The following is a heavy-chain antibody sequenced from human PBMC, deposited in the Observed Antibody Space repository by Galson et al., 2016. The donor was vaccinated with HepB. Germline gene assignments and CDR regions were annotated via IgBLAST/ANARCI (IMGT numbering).Heavy chain of an antibody. CDR3: AKDYSNYFWYFDF. CDR2: ISGSGGST. Sequence: SLRLSCAASGFTFSSYVMSWVRQAPGKGLEWVSVISGSGGSTYYADSVKGRFTISRDNSKNTMYLQMNSLRAEDTAVYYCAKDYSNYFWYFDFWGRGTLVNVSS. D-gene: IGHD4-11*01. CDR1: GFTFSSYV. J-gene: IGHJ2*01. V-gene: IGHV3-23*01.